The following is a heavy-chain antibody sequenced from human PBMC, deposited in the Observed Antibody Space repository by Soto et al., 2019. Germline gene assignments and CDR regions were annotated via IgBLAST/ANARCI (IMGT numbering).Heavy chain of an antibody. CDR2: ISNNNYNT. Sequence: QVHLVQSGTEVKKPGASVKVSFKASGYTLTKYGVGWARQAPGQGPEWMGWISNNNYNTKYAQNFQGRLTLTTDTSTNTAYMELRSLRADDTAVYYCAHENVNFPRGPFEYWGQGTLVVVSS. CDR3: AHENVNFPRGPFEY. V-gene: IGHV1-18*01. D-gene: IGHD3-10*01. J-gene: IGHJ4*02. CDR1: GYTLTKYG.